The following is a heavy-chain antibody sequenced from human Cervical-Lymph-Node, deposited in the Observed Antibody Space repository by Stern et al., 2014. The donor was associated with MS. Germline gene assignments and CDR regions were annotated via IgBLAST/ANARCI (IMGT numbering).Heavy chain of an antibody. CDR3: AKGGSGSYLD. CDR1: GCIFSNYA. Sequence: DQLVESGGGVVQPGRSLRLSCAASGCIFSNYAAHWVRQPPGQGLEWVAIISFDGRDKYYTDSVKGRFTVSRDNSKNRLYLEMNSLRLEDTAVYYCAKGGSGSYLDWGQGSLVTVSS. D-gene: IGHD1-26*01. J-gene: IGHJ4*02. CDR2: ISFDGRDK. V-gene: IGHV3-30*04.